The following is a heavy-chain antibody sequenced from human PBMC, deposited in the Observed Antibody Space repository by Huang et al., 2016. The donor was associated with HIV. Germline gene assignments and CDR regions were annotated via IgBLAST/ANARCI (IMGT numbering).Heavy chain of an antibody. Sequence: QVRLVESGGGVVQPGGSLRLSCVASGFTFSSFGMHWVRQAPGKGLEWVTFMRNDGNSDHYADARKGRFTISRDNSKKTVYLQLNVVRADDTAIYYCAKDEKQFWSGGSCYSSNIDYWGQGTLVTVSS. D-gene: IGHD2-15*01. CDR3: AKDEKQFWSGGSCYSSNIDY. CDR1: GFTFSSFG. CDR2: MRNDGNSD. J-gene: IGHJ4*02. V-gene: IGHV3-30*02.